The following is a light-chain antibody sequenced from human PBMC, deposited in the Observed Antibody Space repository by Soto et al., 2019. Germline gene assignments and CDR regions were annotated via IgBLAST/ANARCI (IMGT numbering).Light chain of an antibody. J-gene: IGKJ1*01. CDR3: XQYGSXXXT. Sequence: SVSTYVTYLAWYQQKPGQAPRLLIYDASNRATGIPDRXSXSGSGTDFTLTISRXEPXDFGVYYCXQYGSXXXTFXQXTKVDIK. CDR1: SVSTYVTY. V-gene: IGKV3-20*01. CDR2: DAS.